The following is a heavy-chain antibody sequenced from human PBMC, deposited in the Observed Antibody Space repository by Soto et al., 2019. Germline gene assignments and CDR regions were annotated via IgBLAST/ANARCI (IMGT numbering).Heavy chain of an antibody. CDR1: GFSFSSYS. V-gene: IGHV3-21*01. Sequence: PGGSLRLSCAASGFSFSSYSMNWVRQAPGQGLEWVSSISSSGSYIYYADSVKGRFTISRDNAKNSLYLQMNSLRAEDTAVYYCARGGYSGRYPAYIDSWGQGTVVTVSS. D-gene: IGHD1-26*01. CDR2: ISSSGSYI. CDR3: ARGGYSGRYPAYIDS. J-gene: IGHJ4*02.